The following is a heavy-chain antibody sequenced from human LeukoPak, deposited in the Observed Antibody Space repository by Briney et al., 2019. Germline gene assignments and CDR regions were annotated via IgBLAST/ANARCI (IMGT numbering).Heavy chain of an antibody. Sequence: GGSLRLSCAASGFTFSNAWMSWVRQAPGKGLEWVCRIKSKTDGGTTDYAAPVKGRFTISRDNSKNTLYLQMNSLRAEDTAVYYCAKEDCSSTSCYPARGAFDIWGQGTMVTVSS. CDR1: GFTFSNAW. V-gene: IGHV3-15*01. CDR2: IKSKTDGGTT. J-gene: IGHJ3*02. CDR3: AKEDCSSTSCYPARGAFDI. D-gene: IGHD2-2*01.